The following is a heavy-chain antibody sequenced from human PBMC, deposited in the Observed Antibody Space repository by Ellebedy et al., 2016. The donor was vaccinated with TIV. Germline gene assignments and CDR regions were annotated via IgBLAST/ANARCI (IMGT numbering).Heavy chain of an antibody. Sequence: GESLKISCAASGSSFRSYWMSWVRQAPGKGLEWVANISQDGRTTYYVDSVKGRSTNSRHNAKNSLFLQMNSLRVEDTAVYYCGRRGSYGDYAVQVNSWFDRWGRGTLVSVSS. CDR1: GSSFRSYW. CDR2: ISQDGRTT. CDR3: GRRGSYGDYAVQVNSWFDR. V-gene: IGHV3-7*01. J-gene: IGHJ5*02. D-gene: IGHD4-17*01.